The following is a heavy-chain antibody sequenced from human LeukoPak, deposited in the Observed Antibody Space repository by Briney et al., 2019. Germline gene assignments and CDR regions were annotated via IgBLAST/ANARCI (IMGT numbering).Heavy chain of an antibody. CDR1: GGSISSYY. Sequence: SETLSLTCTVSGGSISSYYWSWIRQPPGKGLEWIGYIYYSGSTNYNPSLKSRVTISVDTSKNQFSLKLSSVTAADTAVYYCARRVAQQFDNYYYSYYMDVWGKGTPVTVSS. J-gene: IGHJ6*03. D-gene: IGHD6-13*01. CDR2: IYYSGST. CDR3: ARRVAQQFDNYYYSYYMDV. V-gene: IGHV4-59*01.